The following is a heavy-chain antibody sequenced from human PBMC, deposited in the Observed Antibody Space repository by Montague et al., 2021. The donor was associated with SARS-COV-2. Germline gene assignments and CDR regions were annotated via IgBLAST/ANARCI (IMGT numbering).Heavy chain of an antibody. CDR2: IYYTGGT. CDR3: ARDWAVLTRDGYNYGWFDP. V-gene: IGHV4-59*01. J-gene: IGHJ5*02. Sequence: SETLSLTCSVSGGSISGYCWSWIRQSPGKGLEWVGYIYYTGGTNYNPSLESRVTISLDTSKNQFSLRLSSVTPADTAVYYCARDWAVLTRDGYNYGWFDPWGPGTLATVSS. D-gene: IGHD5-24*01. CDR1: GGSISGYC.